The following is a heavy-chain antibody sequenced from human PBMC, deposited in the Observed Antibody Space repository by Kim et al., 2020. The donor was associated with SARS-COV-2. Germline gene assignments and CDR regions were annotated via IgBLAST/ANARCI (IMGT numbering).Heavy chain of an antibody. CDR2: ISSSSSYI. Sequence: GGSLRLSCAASGFTFSSYSMNWVRQAPGKGLEWVSSISSSSSYIYYADSVKGRFTISRDNAKNSLYLQMNSLRAEDTAVYYCARDYDGSGSYSRFFRTDSDYWGQGTLVTVSS. V-gene: IGHV3-21*01. CDR1: GFTFSSYS. CDR3: ARDYDGSGSYSRFFRTDSDY. J-gene: IGHJ4*02. D-gene: IGHD3-10*01.